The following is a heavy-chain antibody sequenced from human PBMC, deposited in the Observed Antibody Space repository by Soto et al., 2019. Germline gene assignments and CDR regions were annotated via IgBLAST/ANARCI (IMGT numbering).Heavy chain of an antibody. V-gene: IGHV3-33*01. CDR3: ARALSHSGSTNTRLDF. D-gene: IGHD5-12*01. J-gene: IGHJ4*02. CDR1: GFTFSSYG. CDR2: IWDDGSNT. Sequence: QVQLVESGGGVVQPGRSLRLSCAASGFTFSSYGMHWVRQAPGKGLEWVAVIWDDGSNTYYADSVKVRFTISRDNSKNPLYLQMKNLRVDDTSVYYCARALSHSGSTNTRLDFWGQVPLVTVS.